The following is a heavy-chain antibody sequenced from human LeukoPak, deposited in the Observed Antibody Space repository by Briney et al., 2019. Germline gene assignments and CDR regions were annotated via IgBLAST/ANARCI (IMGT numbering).Heavy chain of an antibody. CDR2: MNPNSGNT. CDR3: ARDFGAYSGSYGDAFDI. D-gene: IGHD1-26*01. J-gene: IGHJ3*02. Sequence: ASVKVSCKASGYTFTSYDINWVRQATGQGLEWMGWMNPNSGNTGYAQKFQGRVTITRNTSISTAYMELSSLRSEDTAVYYCARDFGAYSGSYGDAFDIWGQGTMVTVSS. CDR1: GYTFTSYD. V-gene: IGHV1-8*03.